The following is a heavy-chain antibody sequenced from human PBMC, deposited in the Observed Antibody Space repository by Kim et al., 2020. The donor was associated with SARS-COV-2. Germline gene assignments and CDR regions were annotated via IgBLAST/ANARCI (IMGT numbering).Heavy chain of an antibody. V-gene: IGHV4-59*01. Sequence: SETLSLTCTVSGGSISSYYWSWIRQPPGKGLEWIGYIYYSGSTNYNPSLKSRVTISVDTSKNQFSLKLSSVTAADTAVYYCARVGLGYCSGGSCQGPGAFDIWGQGTMVTVSS. CDR2: IYYSGST. CDR3: ARVGLGYCSGGSCQGPGAFDI. J-gene: IGHJ3*02. CDR1: GGSISSYY. D-gene: IGHD2-15*01.